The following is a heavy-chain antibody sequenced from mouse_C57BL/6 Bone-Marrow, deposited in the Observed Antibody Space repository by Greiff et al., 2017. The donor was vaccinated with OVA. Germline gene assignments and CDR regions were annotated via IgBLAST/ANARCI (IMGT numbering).Heavy chain of an antibody. Sequence: DVQLVESGGGLVKPGGSLKLSCAASGFTFSSYAMSWVRQTPEKRLEWVATISDGGSYTYYPDNVKGRFTISRDNAKNNLYLQMSQLKSEDTDMYYCARERSNAFDYWGQGTTLTVSS. CDR1: GFTFSSYA. CDR2: ISDGGSYT. CDR3: ARERSNAFDY. J-gene: IGHJ2*01. V-gene: IGHV5-4*01. D-gene: IGHD2-5*01.